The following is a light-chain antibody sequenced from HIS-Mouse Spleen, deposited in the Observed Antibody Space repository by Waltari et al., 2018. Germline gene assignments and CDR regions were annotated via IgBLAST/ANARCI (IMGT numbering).Light chain of an antibody. V-gene: IGLV3-19*01. CDR2: GKN. CDR3: NSRDSSGNHVV. CDR1: SLRSYY. J-gene: IGLJ2*01. Sequence: SSELTQDPAVSVALGQTVRITCQGDSLRSYYASWYQQKPGQAPVLVIYGKNNRPSGIPDRFSGSSSGKTASLTITWAQAEDEADYYCNSRDSSGNHVVFGGGTKLTVL.